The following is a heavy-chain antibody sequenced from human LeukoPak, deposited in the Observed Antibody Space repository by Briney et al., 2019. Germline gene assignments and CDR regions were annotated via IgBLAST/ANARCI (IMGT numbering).Heavy chain of an antibody. J-gene: IGHJ4*02. Sequence: ASVKVSCKXSGYIFTGYFIHWVRQAPRQGLEWMGRINPNSGDTYYPQTFQGRVTMTRDTSINTAYMELGRLRSDDTAVYYCARDLSSTSNWELDYWGQGALVTVSS. D-gene: IGHD7-27*01. CDR2: INPNSGDT. CDR1: GYIFTGYF. V-gene: IGHV1-2*06. CDR3: ARDLSSTSNWELDY.